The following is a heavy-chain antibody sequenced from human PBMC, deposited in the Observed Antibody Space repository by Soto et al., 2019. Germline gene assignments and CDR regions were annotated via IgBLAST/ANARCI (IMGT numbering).Heavy chain of an antibody. CDR1: GGTFSSYA. CDR2: IIPIFGTA. V-gene: IGHV1-69*13. Sequence: GASVKVSCKASGGTFSSYAISWVRQAPGQGLEWMGGIIPIFGTANYAQKFQGRVTITADESTSTAYMELSSLRSEDTAVYYCASPNCSSTSCYSGTIFHYYYYGMDAWGQGTTVTVSS. CDR3: ASPNCSSTSCYSGTIFHYYYYGMDA. D-gene: IGHD2-2*01. J-gene: IGHJ6*02.